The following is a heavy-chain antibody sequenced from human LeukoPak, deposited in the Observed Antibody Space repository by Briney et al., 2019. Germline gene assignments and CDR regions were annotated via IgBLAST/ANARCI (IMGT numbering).Heavy chain of an antibody. Sequence: ASVKVSCKASGYTFTGYYVHWVRQAPGQGLEWMGWINPNTGGTNYAQKFQGRVTMTKDTSTNAAYMELNKLTSDDTAVYYCGRGNKSFDPGGQGTLVTVSS. CDR2: INPNTGGT. CDR1: GYTFTGYY. V-gene: IGHV1-2*02. CDR3: GRGNKSFDP. J-gene: IGHJ5*02.